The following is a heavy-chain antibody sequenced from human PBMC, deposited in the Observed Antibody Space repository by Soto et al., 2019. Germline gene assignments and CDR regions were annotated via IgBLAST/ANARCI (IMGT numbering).Heavy chain of an antibody. Sequence: PSETLSLTCAVYGGSFSGYYWSWIRQPPGKGLEWIGEINYSGSTNYNPSLKSRVTISVDRSKNQFSLKQSSVTAADTAVYYCARHFSVDYFVYWGQGALVTVPS. CDR1: GGSFSGYY. CDR3: ARHFSVDYFVY. V-gene: IGHV4-34*01. J-gene: IGHJ4*02. CDR2: INYSGST.